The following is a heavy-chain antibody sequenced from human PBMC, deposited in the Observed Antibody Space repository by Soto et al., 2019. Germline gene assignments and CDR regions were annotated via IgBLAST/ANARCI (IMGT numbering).Heavy chain of an antibody. CDR2: ISAYNGNT. D-gene: IGHD3-22*01. V-gene: IGHV1-18*01. Sequence: GASVKVSCKASGYTFTSYGISWVRQAPGQGLEWMGWISAYNGNTNYAQKLQGRVTMTTDTSTSTAYMELRSLRSDDTAVYYCARDRLHYGSSGYYHELDYWGQGTLVTVSS. CDR3: ARDRLHYGSSGYYHELDY. J-gene: IGHJ4*02. CDR1: GYTFTSYG.